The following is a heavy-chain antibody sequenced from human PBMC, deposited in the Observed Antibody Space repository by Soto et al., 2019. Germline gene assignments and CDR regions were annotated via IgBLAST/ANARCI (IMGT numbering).Heavy chain of an antibody. CDR1: GYPLTELS. CDR3: ATGLEWLGYGMDV. J-gene: IGHJ6*02. Sequence: ASLKVSCKFSGYPLTELSMHWVRQAPGKGLEWMGGFDPEDGEIIYAQKFQGRVTMTEDTSTDTAYMELSSLRSEDTAVYYCATGLEWLGYGMDVCGQGTTVTVS. V-gene: IGHV1-24*01. D-gene: IGHD3-3*01. CDR2: FDPEDGEI.